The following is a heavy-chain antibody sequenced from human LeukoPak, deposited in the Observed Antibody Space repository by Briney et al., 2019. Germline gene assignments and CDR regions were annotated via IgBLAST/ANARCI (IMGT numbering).Heavy chain of an antibody. Sequence: PGGSLRLSCAASGFTFSTYAMSWVGQIPGEGREWVSAISGSDDGTYYADSVKGRFTISRDNSRNTLYLQMNTLSAEDPAVYFCAKSPVSSCRGSFCYPFDYWGQGNLVTVSS. CDR1: GFTFSTYA. V-gene: IGHV3-23*01. J-gene: IGHJ4*02. CDR3: AKSPVSSCRGSFCYPFDY. CDR2: ISGSDDGT. D-gene: IGHD2-15*01.